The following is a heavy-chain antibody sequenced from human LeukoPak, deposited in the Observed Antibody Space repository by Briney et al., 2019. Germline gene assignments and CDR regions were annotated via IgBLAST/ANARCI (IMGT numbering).Heavy chain of an antibody. CDR1: GGSISSYY. V-gene: IGHV4-59*01. D-gene: IGHD6-19*01. CDR3: ARALAVAGRFYFDY. J-gene: IGHJ4*02. CDR2: IYYSGST. Sequence: SETLSLTCTVSGGSISSYYWSWIRQPPGKGLEWIGYIYYSGSTNYNPSLKSRVTISVDTSKNQFSLKLSSVTAADTAVYYCARALAVAGRFYFDYWGQGTLVAVSS.